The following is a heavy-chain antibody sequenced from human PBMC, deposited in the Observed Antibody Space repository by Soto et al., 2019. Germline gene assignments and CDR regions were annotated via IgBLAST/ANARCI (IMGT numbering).Heavy chain of an antibody. Sequence: SSETLSLTCTVSGGSISSSNYYWGWIRQPPGKGLEWIGYIYYSGSTNYNPSLKSRVTISVDTSKNQFSLKLSSVTAADTAVYYCARVSGSYYYGMDVWGQGTTVTVSS. CDR3: ARVSGSYYYGMDV. CDR1: GGSISSSNYY. J-gene: IGHJ6*02. D-gene: IGHD1-26*01. CDR2: IYYSGST. V-gene: IGHV4-61*05.